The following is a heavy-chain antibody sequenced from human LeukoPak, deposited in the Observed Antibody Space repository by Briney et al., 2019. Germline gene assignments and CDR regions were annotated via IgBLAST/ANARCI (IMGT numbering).Heavy chain of an antibody. Sequence: SETLSLTCAVYGGSFSGYYWSWIRQPPGKGLEWIGEINHSGSTNYNPSLKSRVTISVDTSKNQFSLKLSSVTAADTAVYYCARSHMYYDFWSGYYKGPYYFAYRGQGTMVTLSS. CDR1: GGSFSGYY. CDR2: INHSGST. V-gene: IGHV4-34*01. D-gene: IGHD3-3*01. J-gene: IGHJ4*02. CDR3: ARSHMYYDFWSGYYKGPYYFAY.